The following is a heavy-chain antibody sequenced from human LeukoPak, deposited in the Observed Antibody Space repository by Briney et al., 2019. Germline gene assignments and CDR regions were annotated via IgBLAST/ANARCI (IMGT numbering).Heavy chain of an antibody. Sequence: SETLSLTCAVYGGSFSGYYWSWIRQPPGKGLEWIGEINHSGSTNYNPSLKSRVTISVDTSKNQFSLKLSSVTAADTAVYYCARRRRGTTVTRNDYWGQGTLVTVSS. CDR3: ARRRRGTTVTRNDY. CDR1: GGSFSGYY. CDR2: INHSGST. V-gene: IGHV4-34*01. D-gene: IGHD4-17*01. J-gene: IGHJ4*02.